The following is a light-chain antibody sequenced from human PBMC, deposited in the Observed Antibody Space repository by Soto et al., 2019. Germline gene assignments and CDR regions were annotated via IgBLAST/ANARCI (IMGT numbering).Light chain of an antibody. V-gene: IGKV1-39*01. CDR1: QSISTY. J-gene: IGKJ4*01. CDR2: AAS. Sequence: DIEMTQSPSSLSASLGDRVTITCRASQSISTYLNWYRQKPGKAPKLLIYAASRLHTGVPSRFSGSGSETEFTLSISSLQPEDFATYFCQQIYSAPLTFGQGTKVEIK. CDR3: QQIYSAPLT.